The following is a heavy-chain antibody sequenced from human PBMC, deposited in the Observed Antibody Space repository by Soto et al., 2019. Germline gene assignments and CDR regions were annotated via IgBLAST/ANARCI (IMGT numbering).Heavy chain of an antibody. CDR3: ARHPERIAQIGWFYP. Sequence: EVQLVESGGGLVQHGGSLRLSCAASGFTFSSYSMNWVRQAPGKGLEWVSYISSSSSTIYYADSVKGQFTISRDNAKNSLYLQMNSLRDEDTAVYYCARHPERIAQIGWFYPWGHGTLVTVSS. CDR1: GFTFSSYS. CDR2: ISSSSSTI. J-gene: IGHJ5*02. V-gene: IGHV3-48*02. D-gene: IGHD6-13*01.